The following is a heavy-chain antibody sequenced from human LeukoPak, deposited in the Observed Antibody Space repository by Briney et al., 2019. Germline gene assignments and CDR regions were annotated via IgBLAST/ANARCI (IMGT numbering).Heavy chain of an antibody. CDR1: GFTFSSYA. Sequence: GGSLRLSCAASGFTFSSYAMNWVRQAPGKGLEWVSGISNSGGSTYYADSVKGRFTIPRDNSKNTLYLQMNSLRAEDTAVYYCAKETSSSFDYWGQGTLVTVSS. CDR3: AKETSSSFDY. V-gene: IGHV3-23*01. D-gene: IGHD6-6*01. CDR2: ISNSGGST. J-gene: IGHJ4*02.